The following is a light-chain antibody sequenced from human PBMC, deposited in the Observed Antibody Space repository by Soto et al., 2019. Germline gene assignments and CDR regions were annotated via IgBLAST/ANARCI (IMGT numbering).Light chain of an antibody. Sequence: QSVLTQPASVSGSPGQPITISCTGTSSDVGGYNYVSWYQQHPGKAPKLMIYDVSNRPSRVSNRFSGSKSGNTASLTISGLRAEDEADYYCSSYTSSSTSLYVFGTGT. CDR3: SSYTSSSTSLYV. V-gene: IGLV2-14*01. CDR2: DVS. J-gene: IGLJ1*01. CDR1: SSDVGGYNY.